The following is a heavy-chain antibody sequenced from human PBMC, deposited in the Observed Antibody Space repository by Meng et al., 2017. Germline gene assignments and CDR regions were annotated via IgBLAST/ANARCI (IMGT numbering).Heavy chain of an antibody. V-gene: IGHV3-33*01. CDR1: GFTFSSYG. J-gene: IGHJ3*02. Sequence: GESLKISCAASGFTFSSYGMHWVRQAPGKGLEWVAVIWYDGSNKYYADSVKGRFTISRDNSKNTLYLQMNSLRAEDTAVYYCASPKYYYDSSAQSAFDIWGQGTMVTVSS. CDR2: IWYDGSNK. CDR3: ASPKYYYDSSAQSAFDI. D-gene: IGHD3-22*01.